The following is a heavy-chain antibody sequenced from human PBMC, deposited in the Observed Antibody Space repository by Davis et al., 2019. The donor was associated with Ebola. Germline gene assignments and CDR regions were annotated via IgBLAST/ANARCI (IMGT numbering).Heavy chain of an antibody. J-gene: IGHJ4*02. CDR3: ARLGYCSSASCPFDY. Sequence: MPSETLSLTCTVPGGSISPYYWGWIRQPPGKGLELIGYIHYTGVTNYHPSLMSRVSISLDTSKNQFSLKLSSVTAADTAVYYCARLGYCSSASCPFDYWGQGTLVTVSS. D-gene: IGHD2-2*01. CDR1: GGSISPYY. CDR2: IHYTGVT. V-gene: IGHV4-59*08.